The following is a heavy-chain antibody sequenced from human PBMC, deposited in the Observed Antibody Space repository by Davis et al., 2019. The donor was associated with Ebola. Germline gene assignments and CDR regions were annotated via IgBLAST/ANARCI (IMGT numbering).Heavy chain of an antibody. CDR3: SERGSSV. J-gene: IGHJ4*02. CDR2: IYYPGSA. V-gene: IGHV4-59*03. CDR1: GVSISRHY. Sequence: PSETLSLTCTVSGVSISRHYLNWIRQPPGKRLKPSGSIYYPGSAYYNSSLASRSTISVDPSKNQFSLKLTSVTAADTAMYYCSERGSSVWGQGTLVTVSS. D-gene: IGHD3-10*01.